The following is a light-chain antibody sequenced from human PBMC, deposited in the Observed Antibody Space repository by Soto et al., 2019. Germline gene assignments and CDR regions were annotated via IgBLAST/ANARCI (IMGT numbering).Light chain of an antibody. CDR3: QQYSSSPDT. CDR2: GAS. CDR1: QSVSSTY. V-gene: IGKV3-20*01. Sequence: EIVLTQSPGTLSLSPGERATLSCRAIQSVSSTYLDWYQQKAGQAPRLLIYGASSRATGIPERFSGSGSGTDCTLATSRLEPEDFAVYYCQQYSSSPDTFGQGTRLEI. J-gene: IGKJ5*01.